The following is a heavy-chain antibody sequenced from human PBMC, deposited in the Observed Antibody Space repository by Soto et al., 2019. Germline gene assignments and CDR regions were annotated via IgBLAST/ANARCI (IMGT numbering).Heavy chain of an antibody. J-gene: IGHJ4*02. Sequence: EVQLLESGGGLVQPGGSLRLSCAASGFTFSSYAMSWVRQAPGKGLEWVSAISGSGVSTYYADSVKGRFTLSRDNSKTTLYLQMNSLRAEDTVVYYCAKSLESRTGSSFDFWVEGTLVTASS. CDR2: ISGSGVST. D-gene: IGHD1-1*01. CDR1: GFTFSSYA. CDR3: AKSLESRTGSSFDF. V-gene: IGHV3-23*01.